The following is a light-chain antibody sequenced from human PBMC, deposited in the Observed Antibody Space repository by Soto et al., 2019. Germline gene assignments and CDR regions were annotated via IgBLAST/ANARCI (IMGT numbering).Light chain of an antibody. V-gene: IGKV3-11*01. CDR3: QQRSNWPWT. CDR1: QSVSSY. CDR2: DAS. Sequence: EIVLTQSPATLSLSPGNGATLSCRASQSVSSYLAWYQQKFGQAPRLLIYDASNRATGIPARFSGSGSGTAFTLTISSLEPEDLAVYYCQQRSNWPWTFGQGNKVEI. J-gene: IGKJ1*01.